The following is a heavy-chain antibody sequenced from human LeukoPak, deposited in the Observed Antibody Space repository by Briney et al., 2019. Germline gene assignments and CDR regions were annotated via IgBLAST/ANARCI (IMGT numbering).Heavy chain of an antibody. CDR2: INPNSGGT. CDR1: GYIFTGYY. D-gene: IGHD3-22*01. J-gene: IGHJ4*02. Sequence: ASVKVSCKASGYIFTGYYMHWVRQAPGQGLEWMEWINPNSGGTNYAQKFQGRVTMTRDTSISTAYMELSRLRSDDTAVYYCARVGYDSSGYYSFFDYWGQGTLVTVSS. V-gene: IGHV1-2*02. CDR3: ARVGYDSSGYYSFFDY.